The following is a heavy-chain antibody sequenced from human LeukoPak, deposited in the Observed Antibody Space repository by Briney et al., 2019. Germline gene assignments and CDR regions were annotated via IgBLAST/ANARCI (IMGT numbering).Heavy chain of an antibody. CDR1: GFTFSSYA. V-gene: IGHV3-23*01. Sequence: GGSLRLSCAASGFTFSSYAMSWVRQAPGKGLEWVSAISGSGGSTYYADSVKGRFTISRDNSKNTLYLQMNSLRAEDTAVYYCAKFGSSSSRGNHYYYMDVWGKGTTVTVSS. D-gene: IGHD6-6*01. J-gene: IGHJ6*03. CDR3: AKFGSSSSRGNHYYYMDV. CDR2: ISGSGGST.